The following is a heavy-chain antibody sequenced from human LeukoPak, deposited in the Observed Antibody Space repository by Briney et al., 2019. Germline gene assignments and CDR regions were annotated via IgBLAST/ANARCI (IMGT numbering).Heavy chain of an antibody. Sequence: ASVNLSCTASGSTFTNNPMNWVRHGHGQGQERMGGINTNTENPTHAHGFTERFVFSWDTSVNTAYLQINSLKPEDTAVYFGARDTYCSGGRCYSRVGYWGQGTVVTVSS. CDR1: GSTFTNNP. V-gene: IGHV7-4-1*02. D-gene: IGHD2-15*01. CDR3: ARDTYCSGGRCYSRVGY. CDR2: INTNTENP. J-gene: IGHJ4*02.